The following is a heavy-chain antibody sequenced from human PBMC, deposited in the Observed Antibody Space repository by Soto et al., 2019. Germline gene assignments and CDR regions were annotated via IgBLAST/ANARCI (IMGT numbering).Heavy chain of an antibody. Sequence: ASVKVSCKASGYTFTSYAMHWVRQAPGQRLEWMGWINAGNGNTKYSQKFQGRVTITRDTSASTAYMELSSLRSEDTAVYYCASVLSGWYWLDYWDQGTLVTVSS. V-gene: IGHV1-3*01. CDR1: GYTFTSYA. D-gene: IGHD6-19*01. CDR3: ASVLSGWYWLDY. CDR2: INAGNGNT. J-gene: IGHJ4*02.